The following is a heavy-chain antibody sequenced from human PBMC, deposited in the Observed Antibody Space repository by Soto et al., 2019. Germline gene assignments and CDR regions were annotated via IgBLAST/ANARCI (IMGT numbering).Heavy chain of an antibody. CDR2: IRGSGSSA. CDR1: GFTFSSYA. CDR3: AKRGGDYDSRYHYYMDV. D-gene: IGHD3-16*01. J-gene: IGHJ6*03. V-gene: IGHV3-23*01. Sequence: EVQVLESGGGLVQPGGSLRLSCAASGFTFSSYAMNWVRQSPGKGLEWVGSIRGSGSSAYYPDSVEGRFTISRDNSKNPLYLQMNSLRAEDTAVYYCAKRGGDYDSRYHYYMDVWGKGTTVTVSS.